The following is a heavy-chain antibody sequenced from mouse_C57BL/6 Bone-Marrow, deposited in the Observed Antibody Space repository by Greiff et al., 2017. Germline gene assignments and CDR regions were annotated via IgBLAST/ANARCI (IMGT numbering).Heavy chain of an antibody. D-gene: IGHD2-5*01. CDR1: GYTFTSYW. Sequence: QVQLQQPGAELVKPGASVKLSCKASGYTFTSYWMQWVKQRPGQGLEWIGEIDPSDSYTNYNQKFKGKATLTVDTSSITAYMQLSSLTSEDSAVYYCARLDSNFAMDYWGQGTSVTVSS. CDR2: IDPSDSYT. J-gene: IGHJ4*01. CDR3: ARLDSNFAMDY. V-gene: IGHV1-50*01.